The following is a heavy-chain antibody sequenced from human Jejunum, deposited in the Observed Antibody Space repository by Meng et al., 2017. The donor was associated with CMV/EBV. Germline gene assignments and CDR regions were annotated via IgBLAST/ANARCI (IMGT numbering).Heavy chain of an antibody. J-gene: IGHJ4*02. CDR1: GFTLSSHW. CDR3: ARGVAENLGWEMGY. CDR2: TYAGGSDR. V-gene: IGHV3-74*01. D-gene: IGHD1-26*01. Sequence: EVQFVEYGGGLVQPGGSLRLSCAASGFTLSSHWMHWVRQVPGKGLVWVSRTYAGGSDRTYADSVKGRFTITGDNAKNTLYLQMNSLRAEDTGVYYCARGVAENLGWEMGYWGQGTLVTVSS.